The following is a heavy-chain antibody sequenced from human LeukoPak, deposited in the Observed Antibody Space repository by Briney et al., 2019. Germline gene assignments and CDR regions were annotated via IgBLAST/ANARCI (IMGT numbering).Heavy chain of an antibody. Sequence: RASVKVSCKASGYTFTSYGISWVRQAPGQGLEWMGWISAYNGNTNYAQKLQGRVTMTTDTSTSTAYMELRSLRSDDTAVYYCARVTTMVRGVRPFDYWGQGTLVTVSS. J-gene: IGHJ4*02. CDR3: ARVTTMVRGVRPFDY. CDR2: ISAYNGNT. D-gene: IGHD3-10*01. CDR1: GYTFTSYG. V-gene: IGHV1-18*01.